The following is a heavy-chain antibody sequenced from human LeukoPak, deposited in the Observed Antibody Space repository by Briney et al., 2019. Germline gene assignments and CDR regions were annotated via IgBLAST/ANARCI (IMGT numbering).Heavy chain of an antibody. V-gene: IGHV4-39*07. D-gene: IGHD6-19*01. CDR3: ARDEAWLTFLDY. Sequence: SETLSLTCTVSGGSISSSSYYWGWIRQPPGKGLEWIGSIYYSGSTYYNPSLKSRVTISVDTSKNQFSLKLSSVTAADTAVYYCARDEAWLTFLDYWGQGTLVTVSS. CDR1: GGSISSSSYY. CDR2: IYYSGST. J-gene: IGHJ4*02.